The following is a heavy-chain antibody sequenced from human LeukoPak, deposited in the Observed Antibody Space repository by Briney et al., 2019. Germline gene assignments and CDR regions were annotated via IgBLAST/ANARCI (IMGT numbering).Heavy chain of an antibody. CDR1: GYTFISYG. V-gene: IGHV1-18*01. Sequence: ASVKVSCKASGYTFISYGISWVRQAPGQGPEWMGWVSAYADDTNYVQKFQGRVTMTTDTSTSTAYMELRSLRFDDTAVYYCARDCIGCHGFDYWGQGTLVTVSS. D-gene: IGHD2-15*01. J-gene: IGHJ4*02. CDR3: ARDCIGCHGFDY. CDR2: VSAYADDT.